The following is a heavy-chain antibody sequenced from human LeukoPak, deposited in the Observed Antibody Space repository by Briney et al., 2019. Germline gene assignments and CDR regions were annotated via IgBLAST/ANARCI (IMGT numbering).Heavy chain of an antibody. CDR3: ARDRSFYGDPVQN. Sequence: GGSLRLSCAASGFTFSSYSMNWVRQAPGKGLEWVSSISSSSSYIYYADSVKGRFTISRDNAKNSLYLQMNSLRAEDTAVYYFARDRSFYGDPVQNWGQGTLVTVSS. CDR1: GFTFSSYS. D-gene: IGHD4-17*01. CDR2: ISSSSSYI. V-gene: IGHV3-21*01. J-gene: IGHJ4*02.